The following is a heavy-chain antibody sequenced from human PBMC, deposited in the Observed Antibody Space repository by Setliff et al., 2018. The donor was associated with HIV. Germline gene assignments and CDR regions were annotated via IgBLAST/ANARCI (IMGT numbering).Heavy chain of an antibody. D-gene: IGHD5-18*01. Sequence: SETLSLTCSVSGGSISTYHWSWIRQPPGKGLGWIGYSYKSGSTNHSPSLKSRVTISPGTSKNQFSLKLTSVTAADTAVYYCARLSDTAMASFDSWGQGILVTVSS. CDR3: ARLSDTAMASFDS. CDR1: GGSISTYH. CDR2: SYKSGST. V-gene: IGHV4-59*08. J-gene: IGHJ4*02.